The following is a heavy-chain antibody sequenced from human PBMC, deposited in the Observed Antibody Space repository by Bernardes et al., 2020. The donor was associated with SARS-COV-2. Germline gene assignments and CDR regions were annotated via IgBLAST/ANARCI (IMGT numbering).Heavy chain of an antibody. J-gene: IGHJ6*02. Sequence: GGSLRLSCAASGLTVSDNYMTWFRHAPGKVLECVALMYSGGSTYYADSVKGSFTVSRDNSKNTLYLQMNSLRAEDTAVYYCASVMATWDRGLFSNTYYFYGMDVWGQGTTVTVSS. D-gene: IGHD3-10*01. CDR2: MYSGGST. V-gene: IGHV3-66*01. CDR3: ASVMATWDRGLFSNTYYFYGMDV. CDR1: GLTVSDNY.